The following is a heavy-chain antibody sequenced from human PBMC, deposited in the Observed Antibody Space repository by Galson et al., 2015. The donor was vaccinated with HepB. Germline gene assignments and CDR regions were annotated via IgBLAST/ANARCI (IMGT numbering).Heavy chain of an antibody. V-gene: IGHV3-53*01. CDR3: ASRVAVTALDY. CDR1: GFALSSNY. D-gene: IGHD2-21*02. J-gene: IGHJ4*02. CDR2: IYSGGTT. Sequence: SLRLSCAASGFALSSNYMTWVRQAPGRGLEWVALIYSGGTTYYADSVKGRFTISRDNSKNTMHLQMNSLTAEDAAVYYCASRVAVTALDYWGQGTLVTVSP.